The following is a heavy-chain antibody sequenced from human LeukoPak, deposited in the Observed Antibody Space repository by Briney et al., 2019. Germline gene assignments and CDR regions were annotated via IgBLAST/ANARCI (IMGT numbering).Heavy chain of an antibody. Sequence: ASLKVSCKASGYTFTSYGISWVRQAPGQGLEWMGWISAYNGNTNYAQKLQGRVTMTTDTSTSTAYMELRSLRSDDTAVYYCARVVRGRELPLYYYYMDVWGKGTTVTVSS. J-gene: IGHJ6*03. D-gene: IGHD1-7*01. CDR3: ARVVRGRELPLYYYYMDV. V-gene: IGHV1-18*01. CDR1: GYTFTSYG. CDR2: ISAYNGNT.